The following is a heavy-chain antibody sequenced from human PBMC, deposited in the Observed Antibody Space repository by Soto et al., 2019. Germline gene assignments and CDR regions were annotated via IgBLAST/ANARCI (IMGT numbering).Heavy chain of an antibody. CDR2: IYYSGST. Sequence: SETLSLTSPVSGGSISSSSYYWGWIRQPPGKGLEWIGSIYYSGSTYYNPSLKSRVTISVDTSKNQFSLKLSSVTAADTAVYYCARRRNIVATIGWYFDLWGRGTLVTVSS. J-gene: IGHJ2*01. CDR3: ARRRNIVATIGWYFDL. D-gene: IGHD5-12*01. V-gene: IGHV4-39*01. CDR1: GGSISSSSYY.